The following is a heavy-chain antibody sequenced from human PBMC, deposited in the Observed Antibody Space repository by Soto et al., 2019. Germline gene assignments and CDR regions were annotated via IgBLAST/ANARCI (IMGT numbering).Heavy chain of an antibody. V-gene: IGHV1-69*12. Sequence: QVQLVQSGAEVKKPGSSVKVSCKASGGTFSSYAISWVRQAPGQRLEWMGGIIPIFGTANYAQKFQGRVTITADESTSTAYMELSSLRSEDTAVYFCASLPGLVGATLGYWGQGTLVNVST. J-gene: IGHJ4*02. CDR1: GGTFSSYA. D-gene: IGHD1-26*01. CDR2: IIPIFGTA. CDR3: ASLPGLVGATLGY.